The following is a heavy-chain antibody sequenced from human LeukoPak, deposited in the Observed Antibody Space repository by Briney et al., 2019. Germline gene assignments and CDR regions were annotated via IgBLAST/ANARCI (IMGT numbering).Heavy chain of an antibody. CDR3: ARDPSSGWCLDY. V-gene: IGHV3-30*03. Sequence: PWGSLRLSCAASGFTFSSYGMHWVRQAPGKGLEWVAVISYDGSNKYYADSVKGRFTISRDNSKNTLYLQMNSLRAEDTAVYYCARDPSSGWCLDYWGQGTLVTVSS. D-gene: IGHD6-19*01. J-gene: IGHJ4*02. CDR1: GFTFSSYG. CDR2: ISYDGSNK.